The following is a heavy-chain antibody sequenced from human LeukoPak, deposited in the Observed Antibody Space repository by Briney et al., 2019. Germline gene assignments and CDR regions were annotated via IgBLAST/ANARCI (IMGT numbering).Heavy chain of an antibody. CDR3: ARGRRSDGSGPPYFDY. CDR2: IQQDGSEK. J-gene: IGHJ4*02. CDR1: GFTSSSYW. V-gene: IGHV3-7*01. Sequence: AGGSLRLSCAASGFTSSSYWMSWVRQAPGKGLEWVANIQQDGSEKYYVDSVKGRFTISRDNAKNSLYLQMNSLRAEDTAVYYCARGRRSDGSGPPYFDYWGQGTLVTVST. D-gene: IGHD6-19*01.